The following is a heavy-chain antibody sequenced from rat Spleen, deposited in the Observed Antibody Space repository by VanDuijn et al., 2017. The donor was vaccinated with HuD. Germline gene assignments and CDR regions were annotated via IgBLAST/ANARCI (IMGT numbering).Heavy chain of an antibody. CDR1: GLSFSNYD. Sequence: EVQLVESGGGLVQPGRSMKLSCAASGLSFSNYDMAWVRQAPTKGLEWVASITNTGGSIYYPDSVKGRFTISRDNAKSTLYLQMDSLRSEDTATYYCARHRNYGGIPFDYWGQGVMVTVSS. CDR3: ARHRNYGGIPFDY. CDR2: ITNTGGSI. V-gene: IGHV5-25*01. D-gene: IGHD1-11*01. J-gene: IGHJ2*01.